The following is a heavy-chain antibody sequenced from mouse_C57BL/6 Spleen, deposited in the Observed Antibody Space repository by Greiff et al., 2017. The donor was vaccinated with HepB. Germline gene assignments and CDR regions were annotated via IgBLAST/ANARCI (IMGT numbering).Heavy chain of an antibody. CDR1: GYTFTSYG. D-gene: IGHD2-12*01. Sequence: VQLQESGAELARPGASVKLSCKASGYTFTSYGISWVKQRTGQGLEWIGEIYPRSGNTYYNEKFKGKATLTADKSSSTAYMELRSLTSEDSAVYFCARNDDRSWFAYWGQGTLVTVSA. J-gene: IGHJ3*01. CDR3: ARNDDRSWFAY. V-gene: IGHV1-81*01. CDR2: IYPRSGNT.